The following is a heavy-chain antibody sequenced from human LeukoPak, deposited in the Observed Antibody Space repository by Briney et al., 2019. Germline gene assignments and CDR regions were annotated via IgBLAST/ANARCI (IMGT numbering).Heavy chain of an antibody. CDR1: GGSISSGDYY. CDR3: ARDRPLFTMVRGVRARYYFDY. Sequence: SETLSLTCTVSGGSISSGDYYWSWIRQPPGKGLEWIGYIHYSGSTYYNPSLKSRVTISVDTSKNQFSLKLSSVTAADTAVYYCARDRPLFTMVRGVRARYYFDYWGQGTLVTVSS. CDR2: IHYSGST. V-gene: IGHV4-30-4*01. J-gene: IGHJ4*02. D-gene: IGHD3-10*01.